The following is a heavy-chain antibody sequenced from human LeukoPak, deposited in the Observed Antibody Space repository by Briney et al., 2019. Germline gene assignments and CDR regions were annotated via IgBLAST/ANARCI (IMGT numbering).Heavy chain of an antibody. Sequence: GGSLRLSCAASGFTFSSYWMHWVRQAPGKGLVWVSRVKSDGSSTNYADSVKGLFTISRDNAKNTLYLQMNSLRAEDTAVYYCAREDNGDYYVDYWGQGTLVTVSS. D-gene: IGHD4-17*01. CDR3: AREDNGDYYVDY. CDR2: VKSDGSST. CDR1: GFTFSSYW. J-gene: IGHJ4*02. V-gene: IGHV3-74*01.